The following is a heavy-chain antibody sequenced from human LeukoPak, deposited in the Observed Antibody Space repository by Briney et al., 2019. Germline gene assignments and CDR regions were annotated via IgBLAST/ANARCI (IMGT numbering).Heavy chain of an antibody. D-gene: IGHD5-18*01. V-gene: IGHV3-53*01. J-gene: IGHJ3*02. CDR2: IYSGGST. Sequence: GGSLRLSCAASGFTVSSNYVSWVRQAPGKGLEWVSVIYSGGSTYYADSVKGRFTISRDNSKDTLYLQMNSLRAEDTAVYYCARQYYSYGNAFDIWGQGTMVTVSS. CDR3: ARQYYSYGNAFDI. CDR1: GFTVSSNY.